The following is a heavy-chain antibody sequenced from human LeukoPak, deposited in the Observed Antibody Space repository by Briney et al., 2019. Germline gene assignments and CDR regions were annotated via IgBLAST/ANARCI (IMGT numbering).Heavy chain of an antibody. CDR1: GGTFSSYA. Sequence: ASVEVSCKASGGTFSSYAISWVRQASGQGLEWMGGIIPIFGTANYAQKFQGRVTITADESTSTAYMELSSLRSEDTAVYYCASMAPLCSGGSCPHGNWFDPWGQGTLVTVSS. CDR2: IIPIFGTA. V-gene: IGHV1-69*13. CDR3: ASMAPLCSGGSCPHGNWFDP. D-gene: IGHD2-15*01. J-gene: IGHJ5*02.